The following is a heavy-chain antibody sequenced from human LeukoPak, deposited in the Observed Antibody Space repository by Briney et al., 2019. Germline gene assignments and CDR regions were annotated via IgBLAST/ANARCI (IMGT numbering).Heavy chain of an antibody. J-gene: IGHJ4*02. Sequence: GMSLRLSCAASGFTFRNYAMYWVRQAPGRGLEWAAVVSFDGNTTFYSDSVKGRFAISRDNSKNTLYLEMNSLRPEDTAVYYCARFRAATTRFDYWGQGTLVTVSS. V-gene: IGHV3-30*09. CDR2: VSFDGNTT. D-gene: IGHD1/OR15-1a*01. CDR1: GFTFRNYA. CDR3: ARFRAATTRFDY.